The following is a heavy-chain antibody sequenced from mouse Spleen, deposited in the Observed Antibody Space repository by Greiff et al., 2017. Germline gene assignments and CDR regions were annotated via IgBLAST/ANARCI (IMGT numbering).Heavy chain of an antibody. D-gene: IGHD1-1*02. J-gene: IGHJ2*01. Sequence: EVQLQESGPVLVKPGASVKMSCKASGYTFTDYYMNWVKQSHGKSLEWIGVINPYNGGTSYNQKFKGKATLTVDKSSSTAYMELNSLTSEDSAVYYCAREENGSYYFDYWGQGTTLTVSS. CDR1: GYTFTDYY. CDR2: INPYNGGT. CDR3: AREENGSYYFDY. V-gene: IGHV1-19*01.